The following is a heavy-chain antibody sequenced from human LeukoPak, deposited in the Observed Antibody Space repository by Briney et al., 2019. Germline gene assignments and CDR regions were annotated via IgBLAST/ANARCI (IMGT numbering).Heavy chain of an antibody. CDR3: AKARWVSNADVVL. J-gene: IGHJ4*02. D-gene: IGHD2-15*01. CDR2: LRGNGDT. CDR1: GFTFSSYA. V-gene: IGHV3-23*01. Sequence: GGSLTLPCAASGFTFSSYAMIWVREAPARGLKWVSRLRGNGDTFYAESVKGRFTLSRDESRNPVYLQLNNLIVEDTAVYYCAKARWVSNADVVLWGQGTVVTVSS.